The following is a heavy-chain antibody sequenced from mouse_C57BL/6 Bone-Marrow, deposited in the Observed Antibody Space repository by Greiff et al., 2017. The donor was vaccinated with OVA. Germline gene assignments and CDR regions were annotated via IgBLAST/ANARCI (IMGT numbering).Heavy chain of an antibody. CDR3: ARCPVTTGGATRFDY. V-gene: IGHV1-50*01. D-gene: IGHD1-1*01. Sequence: QVQLQQSGAELVKPGASVKLSCKASGYTFTSYWMQWVKQRPGQGLEWIGEIDPSDSCTNYNQKFKGKATLTVDTSSSTAYMQLSSLTSEDSAVYYCARCPVTTGGATRFDYWGQGTTLTVSS. CDR1: GYTFTSYW. CDR2: IDPSDSCT. J-gene: IGHJ2*01.